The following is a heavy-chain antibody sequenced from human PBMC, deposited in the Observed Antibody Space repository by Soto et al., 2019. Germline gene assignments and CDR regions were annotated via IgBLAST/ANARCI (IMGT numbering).Heavy chain of an antibody. CDR1: GYSIASGYY. J-gene: IGHJ6*02. CDR2: IYHAGGV. CDR3: ARTFDCYGMDV. Sequence: PSETLSLTCAVSGYSIASGYYWAWIRQSPGKGLEWIGSIYHAGGVYYNPSLNSRVAVSLDTSKNHFSLKLTSVTAADTAVYYCARTFDCYGMDVWGQGTTVTVSS. V-gene: IGHV4-38-2*01.